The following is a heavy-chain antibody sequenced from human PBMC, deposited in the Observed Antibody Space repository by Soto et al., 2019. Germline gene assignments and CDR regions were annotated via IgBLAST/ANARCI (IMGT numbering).Heavy chain of an antibody. CDR2: IYYSGTT. CDR3: ARMGAVPYYYYGMDV. Sequence: PSETLSLTCTVSGVSISNYYWTWIRQPPGKGLEWIGYIYYSGTTNYNPSLKNRLTISVDTSNNQFSLKLTSVTAADTAVYYCARMGAVPYYYYGMDVWGQGTTVTVSS. V-gene: IGHV4-59*12. J-gene: IGHJ6*02. D-gene: IGHD3-16*01. CDR1: GVSISNYY.